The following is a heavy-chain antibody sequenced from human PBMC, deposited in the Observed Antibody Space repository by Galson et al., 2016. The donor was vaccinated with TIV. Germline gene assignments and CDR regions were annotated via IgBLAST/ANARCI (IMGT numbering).Heavy chain of an antibody. Sequence: SLRLSCATSGLIVSDNYMNWVRQAPGKGLEWVSVIDIDGSTRYADSVKGRFTISRDNSRNTLYLQMNSLRPEHTAVYFCARERRHCGNECFLRYYYGMDAWGQGTTVIVSS. CDR2: IDIDGST. D-gene: IGHD2-21*01. CDR3: ARERRHCGNECFLRYYYGMDA. V-gene: IGHV3-66*02. J-gene: IGHJ6*02. CDR1: GLIVSDNY.